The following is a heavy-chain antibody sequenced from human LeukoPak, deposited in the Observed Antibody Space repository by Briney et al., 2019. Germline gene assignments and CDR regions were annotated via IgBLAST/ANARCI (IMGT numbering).Heavy chain of an antibody. CDR3: ARDDYGDYAFDY. J-gene: IGHJ4*02. CDR1: GGSISSSGYY. CDR2: IYYSGST. Sequence: SETLSLTCTVSGGSISSSGYYWGWIRQPPGKGLEWIGSIYYSGSTYYNPSLKSRVTISVDTSKNQFSLKLSSVTAADTAVYYCARDDYGDYAFDYWGQGTLVTVSS. V-gene: IGHV4-39*02. D-gene: IGHD4-17*01.